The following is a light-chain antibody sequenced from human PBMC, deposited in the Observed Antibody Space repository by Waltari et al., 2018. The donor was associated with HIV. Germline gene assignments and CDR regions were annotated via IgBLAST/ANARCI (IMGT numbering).Light chain of an antibody. CDR1: ALSKQY. V-gene: IGLV3-25*03. CDR3: QSADSSGNWL. CDR2: KDT. J-gene: IGLJ3*02. Sequence: SYELTQPPSVSVSPGQTARITCSGDALSKQYAYWYPQKPGQAPVVVVYKDTRKSSGSPERLSGSPSGTTVTLTIIGVQAEDEADYYCQSADSSGNWLFGGGTKLTVV.